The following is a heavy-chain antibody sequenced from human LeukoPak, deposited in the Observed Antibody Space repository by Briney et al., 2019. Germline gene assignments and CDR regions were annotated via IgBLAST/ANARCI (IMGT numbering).Heavy chain of an antibody. D-gene: IGHD4-17*01. V-gene: IGHV3-30-3*01. J-gene: IGHJ4*02. Sequence: GGSLRLSCAASGFTFSSYAMHWGREAPGKGLEGGAVISYDGNNKYYADSVKCRFTISRDNSKNTLYLQMNSLRAEDTALYYCATLPTWGQGTLVTVSS. CDR1: GFTFSSYA. CDR2: ISYDGNNK. CDR3: ATLPT.